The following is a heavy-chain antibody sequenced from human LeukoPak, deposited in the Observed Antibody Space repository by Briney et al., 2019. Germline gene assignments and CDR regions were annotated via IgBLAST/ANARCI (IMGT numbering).Heavy chain of an antibody. J-gene: IGHJ4*02. CDR3: AKGFCGSGSSYFDA. Sequence: PGGSLRLSCTASGFIFSNFGLSWVRQPPGKGLEWVSAIGMGDDTYYADTVKGRFTISRDNSKNTLFLQMNSLSAEDTAIYYCAKGFCGSGSSYFDAWGQGTLVSVSS. CDR1: GFIFSNFG. V-gene: IGHV3-23*01. CDR2: IGMGDDT. D-gene: IGHD3-10*01.